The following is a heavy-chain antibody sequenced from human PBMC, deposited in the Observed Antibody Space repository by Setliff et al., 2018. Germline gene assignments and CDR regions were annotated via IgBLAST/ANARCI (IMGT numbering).Heavy chain of an antibody. J-gene: IGHJ3*01. V-gene: IGHV1-18*01. CDR2: ISAYNDNT. CDR1: GYMFRSYG. D-gene: IGHD5-12*01. CDR3: AGSFNSGFYRQRDAYDL. Sequence: ASVKVSCKASGYMFRSYGINWIRQAPGQGPEWMGWISAYNDNTNSAEKFQDRITITADTSTSTSYMELRSLTSDDTAVYFCAGSFNSGFYRQRDAYDLWGQGTLVTVSS.